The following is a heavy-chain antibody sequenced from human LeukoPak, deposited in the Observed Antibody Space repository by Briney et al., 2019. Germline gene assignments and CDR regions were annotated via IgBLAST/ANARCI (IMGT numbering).Heavy chain of an antibody. Sequence: SVKVSCKASGGTFSTYAISWVRLAPGQGLERMGGIIPIFGTANYAQQFQGRVTITADESTSTAYLELSSLRSEDTAVYYCARVGSRLTGATVYYYYGMDVWGQGTTVTVSS. CDR2: IIPIFGTA. CDR3: ARVGSRLTGATVYYYYGMDV. CDR1: GGTFSTYA. J-gene: IGHJ6*02. D-gene: IGHD1-26*01. V-gene: IGHV1-69*13.